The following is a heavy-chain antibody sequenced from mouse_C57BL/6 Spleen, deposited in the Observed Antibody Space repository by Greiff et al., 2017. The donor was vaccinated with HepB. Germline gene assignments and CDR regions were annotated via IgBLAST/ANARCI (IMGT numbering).Heavy chain of an antibody. Sequence: VQLQQSGAELVKPGASVKISCKASGYAFSSYWMNWVKQRPGKGLEWIGQIYPGDGDTNYNGKFKGKATLTADKSSSTAYMQLSSLTSEDSAVYSCARSSIYYYGSSYPGAMDYWGQGTSVTVSS. V-gene: IGHV1-80*01. D-gene: IGHD1-1*01. J-gene: IGHJ4*01. CDR2: IYPGDGDT. CDR1: GYAFSSYW. CDR3: ARSSIYYYGSSYPGAMDY.